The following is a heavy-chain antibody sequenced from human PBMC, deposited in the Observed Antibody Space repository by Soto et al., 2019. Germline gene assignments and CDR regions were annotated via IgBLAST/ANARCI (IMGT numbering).Heavy chain of an antibody. J-gene: IGHJ4*02. CDR1: GGSVTSYY. CDR2: IFYSGSS. CDR3: ARVFPSYCGGDCSYFDS. Sequence: SATLSLTCTVSGGSVTSYYWTWIRQPPGKGLEWIGYIFYSGSSNYNPSLKSRVTMSVDTSRNQFSLMLSSVTAADTAVCYCARVFPSYCGGDCSYFDSWGQGTLVTVSS. V-gene: IGHV4-59*02. D-gene: IGHD2-21*02.